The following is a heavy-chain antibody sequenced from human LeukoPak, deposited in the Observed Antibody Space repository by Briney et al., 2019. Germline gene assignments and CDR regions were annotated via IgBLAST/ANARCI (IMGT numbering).Heavy chain of an antibody. V-gene: IGHV1-2*02. CDR2: INPNSGGT. CDR1: GYTFAGYY. J-gene: IGHJ3*02. CDR3: AKVAAPRDAFDI. Sequence: ASVKVSCKASGYTFAGYYVHWVRQAPGQGLEWMGWINPNSGGTSYAQNFQGRVTLTRDTSISTAYMELRRQRSDDTAVYYCAKVAAPRDAFDIWGQGTMVTVSS. D-gene: IGHD2-15*01.